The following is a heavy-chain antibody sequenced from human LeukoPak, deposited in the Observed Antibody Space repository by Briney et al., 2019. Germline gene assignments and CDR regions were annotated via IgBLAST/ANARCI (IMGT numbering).Heavy chain of an antibody. CDR1: GFTFSGYE. CDR2: ISSTGSTI. Sequence: GGSLRLSCAASGFTFSGYEMNWVRQAPGKGLEWVSYISSTGSTIYYADSVKGRFTISRDNAKNLLYLQMNSLRAEDTAVYYCAREGIVATEYYGMDVWGRGTTVTVSS. J-gene: IGHJ6*02. D-gene: IGHD5-12*01. V-gene: IGHV3-48*03. CDR3: AREGIVATEYYGMDV.